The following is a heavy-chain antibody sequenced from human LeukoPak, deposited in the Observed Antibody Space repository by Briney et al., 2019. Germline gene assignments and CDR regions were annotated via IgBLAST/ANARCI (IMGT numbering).Heavy chain of an antibody. Sequence: PSETLSLTCAVYGGSFSGYYWSWIRQPPGKGLEWIGEINHSGSTNYNPSLKSRVTISVDTSKNQFSLKLSSVTAADTAVYYCARRSPQRPYNWFDHWGQGTLVTVSS. D-gene: IGHD6-25*01. J-gene: IGHJ5*02. CDR2: INHSGST. CDR3: ARRSPQRPYNWFDH. CDR1: GGSFSGYY. V-gene: IGHV4-34*01.